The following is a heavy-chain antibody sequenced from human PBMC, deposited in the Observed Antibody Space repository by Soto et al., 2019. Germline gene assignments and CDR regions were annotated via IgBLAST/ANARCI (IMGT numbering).Heavy chain of an antibody. J-gene: IGHJ4*02. D-gene: IGHD1-26*01. CDR3: TRVRLGATTRYFDY. Sequence: EVRLVESGGGLVQPGGSLRLSCAASGFTFSDHYMDWVRQAPGKGLEWIGRIKNKDNSYYTEYAASVKGRFTISRDHSTSSLFLQMNSLKAEDTALYYCTRVRLGATTRYFDYWGRGTLVSVSS. CDR1: GFTFSDHY. V-gene: IGHV3-72*01. CDR2: IKNKDNSYYT.